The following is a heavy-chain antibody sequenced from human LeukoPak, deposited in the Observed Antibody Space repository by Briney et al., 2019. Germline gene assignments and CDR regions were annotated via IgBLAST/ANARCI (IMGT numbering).Heavy chain of an antibody. CDR1: GGSFSGYY. CDR3: ARVSYDFWSGSNDAFDI. J-gene: IGHJ3*02. CDR2: INHSGST. D-gene: IGHD3-3*01. V-gene: IGHV4-34*01. Sequence: PSETLSLTCAVYGGSFSGYYWSWIRQPPGKGLEWIGEINHSGSTNYNPSLKSRVTISVDTSKNQFSLKLSSVTAADTAVYYCARVSYDFWSGSNDAFDIWGQGTMVTVSS.